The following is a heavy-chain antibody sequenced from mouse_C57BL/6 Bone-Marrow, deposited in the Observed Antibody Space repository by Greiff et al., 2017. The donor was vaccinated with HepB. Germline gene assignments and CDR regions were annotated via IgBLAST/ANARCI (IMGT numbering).Heavy chain of an antibody. CDR1: GYTFTDYN. D-gene: IGHD1-1*01. CDR3: ARWTTVVATDY. Sequence: LVKPGASVKMSCKASGYTFTDYNMHWVKQSHGKSLEWIGYINPNNGGTSYNQKFKGKATLTVNKSSSTAYMELRSLTSEDSAVYYCARWTTVVATDYWGQGTSVTVSS. V-gene: IGHV1-22*01. CDR2: INPNNGGT. J-gene: IGHJ4*01.